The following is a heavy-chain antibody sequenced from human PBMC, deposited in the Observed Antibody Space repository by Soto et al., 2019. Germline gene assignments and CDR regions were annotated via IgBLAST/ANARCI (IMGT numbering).Heavy chain of an antibody. CDR3: ASDSGYSSSWYSANWFDP. V-gene: IGHV1-69*13. CDR2: IIPIFGTA. J-gene: IGHJ5*02. CDR1: GGTFSSYA. Sequence: GASVKVSCKASGGTFSSYAISWVRQAPGQGLEWMGGIIPIFGTANYAQKFQGRVTITADESTSTAYMELSSLRSEDTAVYYCASDSGYSSSWYSANWFDPWGQGTLVTVSS. D-gene: IGHD6-13*01.